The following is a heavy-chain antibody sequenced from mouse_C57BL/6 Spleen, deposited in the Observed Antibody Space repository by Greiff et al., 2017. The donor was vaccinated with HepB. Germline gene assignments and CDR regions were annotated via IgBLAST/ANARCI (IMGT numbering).Heavy chain of an antibody. CDR2: ILPGSGST. V-gene: IGHV1-9*01. CDR3: ARCQITTVVARGYFDV. J-gene: IGHJ1*03. CDR1: GYTFTGYW. D-gene: IGHD1-1*01. Sequence: VKLMESGAELMKPGASVKLSCKATGYTFTGYWIGWVKQRPGHGLEWIGEILPGSGSTNYNEKFKGKATFTADTSSNTAYMQLSSLTTEDSAIYYCARCQITTVVARGYFDVWGTGTTVTVSS.